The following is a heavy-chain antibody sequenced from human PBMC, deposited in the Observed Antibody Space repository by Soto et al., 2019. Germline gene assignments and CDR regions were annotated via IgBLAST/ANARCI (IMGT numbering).Heavy chain of an antibody. CDR1: GYTFTSYY. Sequence: ASVKVSCKASGYTFTSYYMHWVRQAPGQGLEWMGIINPSGGSTSYAQKFQGRVTMTRDTSTSTVYMELSSLRSEDTAVYYCARSQGIAARAKDAMDVWGQGTTVTVSS. CDR2: INPSGGST. CDR3: ARSQGIAARAKDAMDV. J-gene: IGHJ6*02. V-gene: IGHV1-46*01. D-gene: IGHD6-6*01.